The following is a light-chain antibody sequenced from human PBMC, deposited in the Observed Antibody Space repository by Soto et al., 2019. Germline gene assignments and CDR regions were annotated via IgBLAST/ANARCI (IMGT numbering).Light chain of an antibody. V-gene: IGKV1-5*03. CDR2: KAS. J-gene: IGKJ1*01. CDR3: QQYDTYWT. CDR1: QGIGSW. Sequence: IQMTQSPPTLSASVGDRVIITCLASQGIGSWLAWYQQKPGKAPKLLIYKASTLESGVPSRFSGSGSGTDFTLTISSLQPDDFATYYCQQYDTYWTFGQGTKVEIK.